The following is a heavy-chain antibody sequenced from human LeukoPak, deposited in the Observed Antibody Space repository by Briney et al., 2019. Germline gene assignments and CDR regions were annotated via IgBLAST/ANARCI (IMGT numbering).Heavy chain of an antibody. Sequence: GGSLRLSCAASGFTFSSYGMHWVRQAPGKGLEWVAFIRYDGSNKYYADSVKGRFTISRDNSKNTLYLQMNSLRAEDTAVYYCAKDRYSSSQPGYYYYVDVWGKGTTVTVSS. V-gene: IGHV3-30*02. D-gene: IGHD6-6*01. CDR2: IRYDGSNK. CDR3: AKDRYSSSQPGYYYYVDV. J-gene: IGHJ6*03. CDR1: GFTFSSYG.